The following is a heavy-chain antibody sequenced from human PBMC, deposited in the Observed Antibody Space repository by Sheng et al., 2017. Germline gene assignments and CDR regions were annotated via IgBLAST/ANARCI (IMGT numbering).Heavy chain of an antibody. V-gene: IGHV3-48*03. CDR3: AGFWSDYYFDH. Sequence: EVQLVESGGGLEQPGGSLRLSCAASGFSFSSYEMSWVRQAPGKGLEWVSYISSSGNTLYYADSVKGRFTISRDNAKNSLYLQMISLRAEDTAVYYCAGFWSDYYFDHWGQGTLVTVSS. J-gene: IGHJ4*02. CDR2: ISSSGNTL. CDR1: GFSFSSYE. D-gene: IGHD3-3*01.